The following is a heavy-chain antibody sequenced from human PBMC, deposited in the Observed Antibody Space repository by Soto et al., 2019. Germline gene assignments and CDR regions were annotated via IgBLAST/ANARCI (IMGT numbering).Heavy chain of an antibody. J-gene: IGHJ4*02. Sequence: SETLSLTCTVSGGCLSSHDWNWFRQPPGKGLEWIGYISYSVITNYNPSLRSRVTVSVDASKNQFSLRLNSVTAADTAVYYCARGFAVVRGKPPHEHLIDYWGQGILVT. CDR3: ARGFAVVRGKPPHEHLIDY. D-gene: IGHD3-10*01. CDR1: GGCLSSHD. CDR2: ISYSVIT. V-gene: IGHV4-59*11.